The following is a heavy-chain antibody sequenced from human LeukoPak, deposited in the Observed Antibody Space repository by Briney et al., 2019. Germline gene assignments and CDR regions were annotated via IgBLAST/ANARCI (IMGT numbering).Heavy chain of an antibody. Sequence: PSETLSLTCAVSGYSISSGYYWGWIRQPPGKGLEWIGSIYHSGSTYYNPSLKSRVTISVDTSKNQFSLKLSSVTAADTAVYYCARHSRILSDPWGQGTLVTVSS. CDR3: ARHSRILSDP. D-gene: IGHD2-15*01. V-gene: IGHV4-38-2*01. J-gene: IGHJ5*02. CDR2: IYHSGST. CDR1: GYSISSGYY.